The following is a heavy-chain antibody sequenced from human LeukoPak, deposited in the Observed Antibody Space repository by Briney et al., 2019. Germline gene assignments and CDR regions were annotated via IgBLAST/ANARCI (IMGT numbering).Heavy chain of an antibody. D-gene: IGHD4-17*01. CDR1: GYTFTSYG. J-gene: IGHJ4*02. Sequence: ASVKVSCKASGYTFTSYGINWVRQAPGQGLEWMGWISAYNGNTNYAQKLQGRVTMTTDTSTSTVYMELRSLRSGDTAVYYCARDGPPVTTRDYWGQGTLVTVSS. V-gene: IGHV1-18*01. CDR2: ISAYNGNT. CDR3: ARDGPPVTTRDY.